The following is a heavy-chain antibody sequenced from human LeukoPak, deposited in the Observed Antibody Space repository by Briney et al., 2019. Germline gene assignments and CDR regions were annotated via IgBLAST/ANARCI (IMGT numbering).Heavy chain of an antibody. CDR2: IRYDGSNK. V-gene: IGHV3-30*02. CDR1: GFTFSSYG. CDR3: AKDPGIAAAGSPGY. Sequence: PGGSLRLSCAASGFTFSSYGMHWVRQAPGKGLEWVAFIRYDGSNKYYADSVKGRFTISRDNSKTTLYLQMNSLRAEDTAVYYCAKDPGIAAAGSPGYWGQGTLVTVSS. D-gene: IGHD6-13*01. J-gene: IGHJ4*02.